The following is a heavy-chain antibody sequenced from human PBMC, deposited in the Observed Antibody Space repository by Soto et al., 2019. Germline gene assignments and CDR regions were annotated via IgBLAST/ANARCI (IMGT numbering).Heavy chain of an antibody. CDR1: GGSISSSNW. D-gene: IGHD4-17*01. Sequence: SETLSLTCAVSGGSISSSNWWSWVRQPPGKGLEWIGEIYHSGSTNYNPSLKSRVTISVDKSKNQFSLKLSSVTAADTAVYYCARAVTTVTTSDWFDPWGQGTLVTVSS. V-gene: IGHV4-4*02. J-gene: IGHJ5*02. CDR2: IYHSGST. CDR3: ARAVTTVTTSDWFDP.